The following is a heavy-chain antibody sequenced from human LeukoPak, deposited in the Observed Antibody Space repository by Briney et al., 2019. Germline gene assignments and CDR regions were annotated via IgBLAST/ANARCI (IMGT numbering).Heavy chain of an antibody. CDR1: GGSISSYY. V-gene: IGHV4-59*08. D-gene: IGHD2-2*01. CDR3: ARPSLGDAFDI. Sequence: SETLSLTCTVSGGSISSYYWSWIRQPPGKGLEWIGYIYYSGSTNYNPSLKSRVTISVDTSKNQFSLKLSSVTAADTAVYYCARPSLGDAFDIWGQGTMVTVSS. CDR2: IYYSGST. J-gene: IGHJ3*02.